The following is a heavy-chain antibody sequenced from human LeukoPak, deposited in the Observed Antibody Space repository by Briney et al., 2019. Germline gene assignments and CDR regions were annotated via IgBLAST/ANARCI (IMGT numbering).Heavy chain of an antibody. CDR1: GFTFSSYE. Sequence: GGSLRLSCAASGFTFSSYEMNWVRQAPGKGLEWASYISSSGSTIYYAASVKGRFTISRDNAKNSLYLQMNSLRAEDTAVYYCARGYSSSWYKYYFDYWGQGTLVTVSS. CDR2: ISSSGSTI. J-gene: IGHJ4*02. D-gene: IGHD6-13*01. CDR3: ARGYSSSWYKYYFDY. V-gene: IGHV3-48*03.